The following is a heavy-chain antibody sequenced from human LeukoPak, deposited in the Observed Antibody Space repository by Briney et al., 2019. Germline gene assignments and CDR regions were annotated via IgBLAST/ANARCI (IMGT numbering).Heavy chain of an antibody. D-gene: IGHD6-13*01. CDR3: ARADSSSWPGEAFDA. CDR1: GFTFSDYG. J-gene: IGHJ3*01. Sequence: GGSLRLSCAASGFTFSDYGMHWVRQAPGKGLEWVAIIWSDGSNRYYADSVKGRFTISRDNSKNTLYLQMSSLRAEDTAVYYCARADSSSWPGEAFDAWGQGTMVTVSS. V-gene: IGHV3-33*01. CDR2: IWSDGSNR.